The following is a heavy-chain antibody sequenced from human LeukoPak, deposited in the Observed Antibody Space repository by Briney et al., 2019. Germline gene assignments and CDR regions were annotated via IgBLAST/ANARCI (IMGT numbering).Heavy chain of an antibody. CDR2: ISGSGDNT. J-gene: IGHJ4*02. CDR3: AKRSGYTTGWFFDF. D-gene: IGHD6-19*01. Sequence: GGSLRLPCAASGFTFSSYAMSWARQAPGKGLEWVSSISGSGDNTYYAESVKGRFTISRDNSKNTLFLQMNSLRAEDTAVFYCAKRSGYTTGWFFDFWGQGTLVTVSS. V-gene: IGHV3-23*01. CDR1: GFTFSSYA.